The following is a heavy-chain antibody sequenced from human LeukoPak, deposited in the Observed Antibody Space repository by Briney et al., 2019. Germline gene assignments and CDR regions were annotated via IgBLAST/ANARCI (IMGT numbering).Heavy chain of an antibody. V-gene: IGHV3-33*06. CDR1: GFTFSSYG. J-gene: IGHJ4*02. Sequence: PGRSLRLSCAASGFTFSSYGMHWVRQAPGKGLEWVAVLWYDGSNKYYADSVQGRFTISRDNSKNTLYLQMNSLRADDTAVYYCAKGASSSVYDMLDYWGQGTLVTVSS. CDR2: LWYDGSNK. CDR3: AKGASSSVYDMLDY. D-gene: IGHD5/OR15-5a*01.